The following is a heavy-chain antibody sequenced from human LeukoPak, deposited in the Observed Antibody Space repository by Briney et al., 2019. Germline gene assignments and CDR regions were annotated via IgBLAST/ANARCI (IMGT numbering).Heavy chain of an antibody. D-gene: IGHD6-13*01. CDR3: ARVIAAAGIIYFDY. CDR1: GFTFSDYG. V-gene: IGHV3-21*01. CDR2: ISSSSSYI. J-gene: IGHJ4*02. Sequence: GRSLRLSCAASGFTFSDYGMNWVRQAPGKGLEWVSSISSSSSYIYYADSVKGRFTISRDNAKNSLCLQMNSLRAEDTAVYYCARVIAAAGIIYFDYWGQGTLVTVSS.